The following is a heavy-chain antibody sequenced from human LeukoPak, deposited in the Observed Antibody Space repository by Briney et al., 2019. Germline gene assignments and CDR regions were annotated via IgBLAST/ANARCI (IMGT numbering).Heavy chain of an antibody. CDR1: GFPFSSYA. Sequence: GGSLRPSCAASGFPFSSYAMHWVRQAPGKGLEWVAVISYDGSNKYYADSVKGRFTISRDNSKKKLYLQMNSLTAEDTAVYYCARDQGEDILTGLDYWGQGTLVTVSS. J-gene: IGHJ4*02. CDR3: ARDQGEDILTGLDY. CDR2: ISYDGSNK. V-gene: IGHV3-30*04. D-gene: IGHD3-9*01.